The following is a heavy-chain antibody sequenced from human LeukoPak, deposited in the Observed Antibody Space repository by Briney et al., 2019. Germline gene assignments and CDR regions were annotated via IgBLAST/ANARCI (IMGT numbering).Heavy chain of an antibody. V-gene: IGHV1-18*01. Sequence: ASVKVSCKTSGYTFTTYGISWVRQAPGQGLEWMGWISGSNHNTDFAQKFRGRVTLTSDTSTATAFMELRSLRSDDTAVYYCARVGSPGAFDIWGQGTMVTVSS. CDR3: ARVGSPGAFDI. J-gene: IGHJ3*02. CDR2: ISGSNHNT. CDR1: GYTFTTYG. D-gene: IGHD3-10*01.